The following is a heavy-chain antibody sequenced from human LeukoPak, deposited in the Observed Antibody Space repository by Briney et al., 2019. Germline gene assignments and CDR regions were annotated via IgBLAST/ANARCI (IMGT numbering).Heavy chain of an antibody. V-gene: IGHV4-34*01. CDR1: GGSXSGYY. J-gene: IGHJ4*02. CDR3: ARARRDSGYYKVDY. Sequence: SLXXXXYGGSXSGYYWSWIRQPPGKGLEWIGEINHSGSANYNPSLKSRVTLSIDKSKNQFSLNLNSVTAADTAVYYCARARRDSGYYKVDYWGQGTLVTVSS. CDR2: INHSGSA. D-gene: IGHD3-3*01.